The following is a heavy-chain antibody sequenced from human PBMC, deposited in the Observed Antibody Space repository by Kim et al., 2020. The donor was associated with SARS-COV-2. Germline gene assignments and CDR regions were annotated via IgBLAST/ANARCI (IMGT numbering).Heavy chain of an antibody. D-gene: IGHD4-17*01. J-gene: IGHJ2*01. V-gene: IGHV3-23*01. Sequence: GGSLRLSCAASGPTSRNSAMSWVRQPPGKGLEWVAGIFGSGSGTYYADSVRGRFIISRDNSQGTVYLQMDNLRAEVTAVYYCARHLHVTKVTFYWYGDLWGRGNMVTVSS. CDR2: IFGSGSGT. CDR1: GPTSRNSA. CDR3: ARHLHVTKVTFYWYGDL.